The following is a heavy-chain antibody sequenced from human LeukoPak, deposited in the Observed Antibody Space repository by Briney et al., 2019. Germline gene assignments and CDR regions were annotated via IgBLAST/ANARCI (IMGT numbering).Heavy chain of an antibody. J-gene: IGHJ2*01. Sequence: SETLSLTCTVSGGSISSYYWSWIRQPPGKGLEWIGYIYYSGSTNYNPSLKSRVTISVDTSKNQFSLKLSAVTAADTAVYYCARYGYYDSSGYGYWYFDLWGRGTLVTVSS. CDR2: IYYSGST. CDR3: ARYGYYDSSGYGYWYFDL. CDR1: GGSISSYY. V-gene: IGHV4-59*01. D-gene: IGHD3-22*01.